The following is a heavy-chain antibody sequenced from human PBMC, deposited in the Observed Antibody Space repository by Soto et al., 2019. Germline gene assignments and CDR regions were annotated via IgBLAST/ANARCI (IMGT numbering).Heavy chain of an antibody. Sequence: GASVKVSCKASGYSFTSYWISWVRQMPGKGLEWMGRIDPSDSYTNYSPSFQGHVTISADKSISTAYLQWSSLKASDTAMYYCARVELYYYDSSGYYYYYYGMDVWGQGTTVTVSS. CDR2: IDPSDSYT. CDR1: GYSFTSYW. J-gene: IGHJ6*02. CDR3: ARVELYYYDSSGYYYYYYGMDV. V-gene: IGHV5-10-1*01. D-gene: IGHD3-22*01.